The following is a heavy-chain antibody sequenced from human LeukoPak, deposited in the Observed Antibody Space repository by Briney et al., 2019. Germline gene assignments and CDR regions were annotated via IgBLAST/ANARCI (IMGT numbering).Heavy chain of an antibody. Sequence: SETLXXTCAVYGGSFSGYYWSWIRQPPGKGLEWIGEINHSGSTNYNPSLKSRVTISVDTSKNQFSLKLRSVAAAATAVYYCAGENGSSHPFSYWGQGTLVTASS. CDR2: INHSGST. CDR3: AGENGSSHPFSY. V-gene: IGHV4-34*01. CDR1: GGSFSGYY. J-gene: IGHJ4*02. D-gene: IGHD6-13*01.